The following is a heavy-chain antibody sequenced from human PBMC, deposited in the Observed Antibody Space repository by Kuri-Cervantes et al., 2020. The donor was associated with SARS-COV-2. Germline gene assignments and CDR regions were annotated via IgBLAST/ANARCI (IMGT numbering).Heavy chain of an antibody. D-gene: IGHD3-3*01. V-gene: IGHV3-21*01. Sequence: GGSLTLSCAASGFTFSDYDINWVRQTPGKGLEWVSSSTRSSSYIYYADSMKGRLTITRDNAKNSLYLQMNSLIAEETAVYYCARISKYYDFWSGSDHYYMDVWGKGTTVTVSS. CDR3: ARISKYYDFWSGSDHYYMDV. CDR2: STRSSSYI. CDR1: GFTFSDYD. J-gene: IGHJ6*03.